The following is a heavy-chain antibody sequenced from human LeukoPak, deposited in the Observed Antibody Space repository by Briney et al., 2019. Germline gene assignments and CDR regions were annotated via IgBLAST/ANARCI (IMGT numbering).Heavy chain of an antibody. J-gene: IGHJ4*02. Sequence: PSETLSLTCAVYGGSFSGYYWSWIRQPPGKGLEWIGEINHSGSTNYNPSLKSRVTISVDTSKNQFSLKLSSVTAADTAVYYCARAKVGDTPFDYWGQGTLVTVSS. CDR2: INHSGST. CDR3: ARAKVGDTPFDY. V-gene: IGHV4-34*01. CDR1: GGSFSGYY. D-gene: IGHD1-26*01.